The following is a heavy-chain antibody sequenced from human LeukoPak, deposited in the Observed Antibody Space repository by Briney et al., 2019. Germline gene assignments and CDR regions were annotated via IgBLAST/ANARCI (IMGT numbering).Heavy chain of an antibody. CDR1: GGSFSGYY. CDR3: ARARIAAAGSDY. Sequence: PSETLSLTCAVYGGSFSGYYWSWIRQPPGKGLEWIGEISHSGSTNYNPSLKSRVTISVDTSKNQFSLKLSSVTAADTAVYYCARARIAAAGSDYWGQGTLVTVSS. D-gene: IGHD6-13*01. CDR2: ISHSGST. J-gene: IGHJ4*02. V-gene: IGHV4-34*01.